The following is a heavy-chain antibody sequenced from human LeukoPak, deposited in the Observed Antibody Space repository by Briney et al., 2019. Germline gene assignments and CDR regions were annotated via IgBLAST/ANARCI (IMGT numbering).Heavy chain of an antibody. CDR3: VRDTKDY. Sequence: GGSLRLSCIASGFTFSRYEMNWVRQAPGKGLEWIAYITTTGDRIQYADSVKGRFTTSRDNTKNSLYLQLNSLRADDTAIYYCVRDTKDYWGQGTLVTVSS. CDR2: ITTTGDRI. V-gene: IGHV3-48*03. D-gene: IGHD2-8*01. J-gene: IGHJ4*02. CDR1: GFTFSRYE.